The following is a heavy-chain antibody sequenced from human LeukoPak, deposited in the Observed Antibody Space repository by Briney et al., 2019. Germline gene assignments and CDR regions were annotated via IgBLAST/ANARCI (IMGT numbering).Heavy chain of an antibody. D-gene: IGHD6-13*01. Sequence: NPSETLSLTCGVHGRSFNDYSWTWICQSPRKGLEWVGEINHSGSTSYNPSLKSRFTMSVDASKNQFSLRLSSVTAADTAVYYCARLGLYTSSWHRYYYFDYWGQGTLVTVSS. CDR1: GRSFNDYS. V-gene: IGHV4-34*01. J-gene: IGHJ4*02. CDR2: INHSGST. CDR3: ARLGLYTSSWHRYYYFDY.